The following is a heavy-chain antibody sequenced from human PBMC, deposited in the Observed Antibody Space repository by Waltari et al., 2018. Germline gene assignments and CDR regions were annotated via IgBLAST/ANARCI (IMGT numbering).Heavy chain of an antibody. CDR2: IKQDGSEK. Sequence: EVQLVESGGGLVQPGGSLRLSCTASGFTFSSYWMSWVRKAPGKGLEWVANIKQDGSEKYYADSVKGRFTISRDNAQNSLFLQMNSLRVEDTAIYYCAREYNFDYVEWGQGALVTASS. CDR1: GFTFSSYW. CDR3: AREYNFDYVE. D-gene: IGHD1-20*01. V-gene: IGHV3-7*01. J-gene: IGHJ4*02.